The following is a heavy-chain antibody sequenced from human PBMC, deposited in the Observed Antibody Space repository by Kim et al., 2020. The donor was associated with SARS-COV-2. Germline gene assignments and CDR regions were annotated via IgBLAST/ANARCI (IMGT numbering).Heavy chain of an antibody. CDR2: IYYSGST. J-gene: IGHJ6*02. Sequence: SETLSLTCTVSGGSISSGGYYWSWIRQHPGKGLEWIGYIYYSGSTYYNPSLKSRVTISVDTSKNQFSLKLSSVTAADTAVYYCARDRLGYCSSTSCYGWWNYYYGMDVWGQGTTVTVSS. D-gene: IGHD2-2*01. V-gene: IGHV4-31*03. CDR1: GGSISSGGYY. CDR3: ARDRLGYCSSTSCYGWWNYYYGMDV.